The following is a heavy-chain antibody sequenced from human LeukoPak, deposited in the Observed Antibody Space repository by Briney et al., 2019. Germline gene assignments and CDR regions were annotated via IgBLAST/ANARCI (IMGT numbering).Heavy chain of an antibody. J-gene: IGHJ4*02. CDR3: ARRHWSGHWVDY. CDR1: GFTFTSSA. Sequence: SVKVSCKASGFTFTSSAMQWVRQARGQRLEWIGWIVVGSGNTNYAQKFQERVTITRDMSTSTAYMELSSLKASDTAMYYCARRHWSGHWVDYWGQGTLVTVSS. D-gene: IGHD3-3*01. CDR2: IVVGSGNT. V-gene: IGHV1-58*02.